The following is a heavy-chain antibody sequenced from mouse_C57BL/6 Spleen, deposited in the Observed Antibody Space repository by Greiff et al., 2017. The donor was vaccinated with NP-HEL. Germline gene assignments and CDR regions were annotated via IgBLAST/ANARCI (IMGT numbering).Heavy chain of an antibody. CDR3: ATTDYYGPYHYAIDY. J-gene: IGHJ4*01. Sequence: VQLKQSGPGMVKPSPSLSLTCTVTGYSITSGYDWHWIRHFPGNNLELMGYISYSGSTNYNPSLKSRITFTLDTSTNPFYLQLNTVTTEDKATYYCATTDYYGPYHYAIDYWGQGTSVTVSA. D-gene: IGHD1-1*01. CDR1: GYSITSGYD. V-gene: IGHV3-1*01. CDR2: ISYSGST.